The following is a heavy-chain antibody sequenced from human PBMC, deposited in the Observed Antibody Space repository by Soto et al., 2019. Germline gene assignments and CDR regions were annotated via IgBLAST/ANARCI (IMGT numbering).Heavy chain of an antibody. V-gene: IGHV4-61*01. CDR3: ARESRYTYYYGSGSYYTGHDY. D-gene: IGHD3-10*01. CDR2: IYYSGST. J-gene: IGHJ4*02. CDR1: GGSVSSGSYY. Sequence: SETLSLTCTVSGGSVSSGSYYWSWIRQPPGKGLEWIGYIYYSGSTNYNPSLKSRVTISVDTSKNQFSLKLSSVTAADTAVYYCARESRYTYYYGSGSYYTGHDYWGQGTLVTVSS.